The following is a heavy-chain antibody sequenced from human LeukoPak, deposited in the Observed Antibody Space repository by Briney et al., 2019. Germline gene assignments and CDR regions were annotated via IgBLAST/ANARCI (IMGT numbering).Heavy chain of an antibody. CDR2: IYYSGST. CDR1: GGSISSYY. V-gene: IGHV4-59*01. Sequence: PSETLSLTCTVPGGSISSYYWSWIRQPPGKGLEWIGYIYYSGSTNYNPSLKSRVTISVDTSKNQFSLKLSSVTAADTAVYYCASSSWLRDANFDSWGQGTLVTVSS. CDR3: ASSSWLRDANFDS. J-gene: IGHJ4*02. D-gene: IGHD2-2*01.